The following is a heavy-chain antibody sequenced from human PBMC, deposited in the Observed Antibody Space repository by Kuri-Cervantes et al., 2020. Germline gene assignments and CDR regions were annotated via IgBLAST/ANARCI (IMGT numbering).Heavy chain of an antibody. Sequence: GESLKISCAVSEFTFNNAWMSWVRQAPGKGLEWVSSISSSGSYIYYADSVKGRFTISRDNAKNSLYLQMNSLRAEDTAVYYCARDSSSGYPYYFDYWGQGTLVTVSS. V-gene: IGHV3-21*03. J-gene: IGHJ4*02. CDR1: EFTFNNAW. CDR2: ISSSGSYI. CDR3: ARDSSSGYPYYFDY. D-gene: IGHD3-22*01.